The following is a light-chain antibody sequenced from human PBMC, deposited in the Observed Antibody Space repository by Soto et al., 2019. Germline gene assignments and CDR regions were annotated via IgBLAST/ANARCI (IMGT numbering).Light chain of an antibody. V-gene: IGKV4-1*01. CDR2: LAS. J-gene: IGKJ1*01. CDR3: QQYASSRT. CDR1: QSVFSNSNNKKY. Sequence: IVMTQSADSLAVSLGERATINCKSSQSVFSNSNNKKYLAWYQQKPGQAPRLLIYLASSRAPGIPDRFSGSGSGTDFTLTISRLEPEDFAVYYCQQYASSRTFGQGTKVDI.